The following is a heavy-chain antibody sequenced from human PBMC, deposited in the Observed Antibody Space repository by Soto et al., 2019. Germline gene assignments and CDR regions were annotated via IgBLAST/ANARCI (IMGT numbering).Heavy chain of an antibody. CDR3: ARITSRGYSYGTYYFDY. J-gene: IGHJ4*02. CDR1: GGSISSSSYY. D-gene: IGHD5-18*01. V-gene: IGHV4-39*01. CDR2: IYYSGST. Sequence: PSETLSLTCTVSGGSISSSSYYWGWIRQPPGKGLEWIGSIYYSGSTYYNPSLKSRVTISVDTSKNQFSLKLSSVTAADTAVYYCARITSRGYSYGTYYFDYWGQGTLVTVS.